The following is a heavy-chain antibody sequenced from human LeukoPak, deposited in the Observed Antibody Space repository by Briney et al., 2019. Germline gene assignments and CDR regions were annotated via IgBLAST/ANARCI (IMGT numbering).Heavy chain of an antibody. V-gene: IGHV3-15*01. D-gene: IGHD6-13*01. CDR3: TTESEAVGKGEFDY. J-gene: IGHJ4*02. CDR2: FKSKTAT. CDR1: GFALSSAW. Sequence: GGSLRLSCAASGFALSSAWMNWVRQAPGKGLEWVGHFKSKTATNYAAPVKGRFTFSSDDSQNTLYLQMSSLKTEDTAVYYCTTESEAVGKGEFDYWGQGTLGTVSS.